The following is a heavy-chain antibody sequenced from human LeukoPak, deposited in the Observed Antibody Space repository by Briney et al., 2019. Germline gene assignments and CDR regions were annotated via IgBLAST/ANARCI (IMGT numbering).Heavy chain of an antibody. CDR2: ISANNGNT. V-gene: IGHV1-18*01. J-gene: IGHJ4*02. CDR1: GYTFSRYG. D-gene: IGHD5-18*01. CDR3: ARVNGYSNGWIDY. Sequence: ASVKVSCKASGYTFSRYGVSWVRQAPGQGLEWMGWISANNGNTNYAQKVQGRVTMTTDTSTNTAYMELRSLRSGDTAVYYCARVNGYSNGWIDYWGQGTLVTVSS.